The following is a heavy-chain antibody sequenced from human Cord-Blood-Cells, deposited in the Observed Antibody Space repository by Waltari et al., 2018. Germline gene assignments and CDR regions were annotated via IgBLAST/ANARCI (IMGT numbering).Heavy chain of an antibody. J-gene: IGHJ4*02. CDR1: GFTLSSYW. D-gene: IGHD3-22*01. V-gene: IGHV3-7*01. CDR2: IKQDGSEK. CDR3: ARDQYDSSGYDY. Sequence: EVQLVESGGGLVQPGGSLRLSCEASGFTLSSYWTMWVRPAPGKGLEWVANIKQDGSEKYYVDSVKGRFTISRDNAKNSLYLQMNSLRAEDTAVYYCARDQYDSSGYDYWGQGTLVTVSS.